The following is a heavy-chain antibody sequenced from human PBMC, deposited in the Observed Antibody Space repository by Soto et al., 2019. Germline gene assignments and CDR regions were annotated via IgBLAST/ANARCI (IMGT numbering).Heavy chain of an antibody. Sequence: PGGSLRLSCGASGFTFISYAMNWVRQAPGKGLEWVSTIRTSVGDTYYAASVKGRFTISRDNSKSTVYLHLNSLRAEDTAIYYCAKDPTYDYGYFDSWGQGTLVTVSS. D-gene: IGHD4-17*01. J-gene: IGHJ4*02. CDR2: IRTSVGDT. CDR1: GFTFISYA. CDR3: AKDPTYDYGYFDS. V-gene: IGHV3-23*01.